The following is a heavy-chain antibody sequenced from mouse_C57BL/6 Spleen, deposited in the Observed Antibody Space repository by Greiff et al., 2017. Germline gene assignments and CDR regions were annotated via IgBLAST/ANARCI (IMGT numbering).Heavy chain of an antibody. J-gene: IGHJ2*01. CDR3: ARYYDGNYDY. CDR2: IDPSDSYT. V-gene: IGHV1-69*01. CDR1: GYTFTSYW. D-gene: IGHD2-1*01. Sequence: VQLQQPGAELVMPGASVKLSCKASGYTFTSYWMHWVKQRPGQGLEWIGEIDPSDSYTNYNQKFKGKSTLTVDKSSSPAYMQLSSLTSEDSAVYYCARYYDGNYDYWGQGTTLTVSS.